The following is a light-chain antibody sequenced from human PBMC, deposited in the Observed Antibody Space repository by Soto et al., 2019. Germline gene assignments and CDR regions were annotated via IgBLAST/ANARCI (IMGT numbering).Light chain of an antibody. Sequence: EIVMTPSPVTLSASPGESATLSCRASQSVDNNVAWYQQKPGQAPRLLIVGSFARATGIPARFSGSGSGSEFTPTISGLQSEDFAVYYCQQYNDRPPITFGQGTRLEIK. CDR1: QSVDNN. J-gene: IGKJ5*01. CDR2: GSF. CDR3: QQYNDRPPIT. V-gene: IGKV3-15*01.